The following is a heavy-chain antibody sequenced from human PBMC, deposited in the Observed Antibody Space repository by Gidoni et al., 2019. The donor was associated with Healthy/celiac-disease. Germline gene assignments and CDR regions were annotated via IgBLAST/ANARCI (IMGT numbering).Heavy chain of an antibody. D-gene: IGHD4-17*01. CDR3: ARLYGETGY. V-gene: IGHV3-21*01. CDR2: ISSSSSYI. J-gene: IGHJ4*02. Sequence: EVQLVESGGGLVKPGGSMRLSCAASGFTFSSYSMNWVRKAPGKGLEWVSSISSSSSYIYYADSVKGRCTISRDNAKNSLYLQMNSLRAEDTAVYYCARLYGETGYWGQGTLVTVSS. CDR1: GFTFSSYS.